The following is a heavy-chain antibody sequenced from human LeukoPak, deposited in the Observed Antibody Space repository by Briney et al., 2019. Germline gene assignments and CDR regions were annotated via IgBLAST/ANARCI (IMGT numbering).Heavy chain of an antibody. CDR1: GYTFTGHF. V-gene: IGHV1-2*06. CDR3: ARNLPRDYGDYVGY. Sequence: ASVKVSXKGSGYTFTGHFLHWVRQAPGQGLEWMGRIDPNSGGTDYAQKFQGRVTMTRDTSISTAYMELSRLRSDDTAVYFCARNLPRDYGDYVGYWGQGTLVTVSS. D-gene: IGHD4-17*01. J-gene: IGHJ4*02. CDR2: IDPNSGGT.